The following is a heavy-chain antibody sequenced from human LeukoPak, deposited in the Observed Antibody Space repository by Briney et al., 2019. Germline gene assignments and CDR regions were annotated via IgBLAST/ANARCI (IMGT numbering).Heavy chain of an antibody. CDR3: ARGLPGARIPYHFDS. D-gene: IGHD1-1*01. V-gene: IGHV4-34*01. Sequence: SETLSLTCAVYGGSFSDYFWNWIRQPPGQGLEWVGEINHSGSTNYNPSLKSRVTISVDTSKNNFSLRLNPVTAADTAIYFCARGLPGARIPYHFDSWGQGTLVAVSS. CDR1: GGSFSDYF. CDR2: INHSGST. J-gene: IGHJ4*02.